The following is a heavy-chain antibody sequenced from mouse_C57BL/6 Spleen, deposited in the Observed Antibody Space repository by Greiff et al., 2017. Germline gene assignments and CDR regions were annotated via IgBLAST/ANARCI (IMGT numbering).Heavy chain of an antibody. Sequence: VQLQQSGAELVRPGASVTLSCKASGYTFTDYEMHWVKQTPVHGLEWIGAIDPETGGTAYNQKFKGKAILTADKSSSTAYMELRSLTSEDSAVYYCTNSKGDYYAMDYWGQGTSVTVSS. CDR2: IDPETGGT. J-gene: IGHJ4*01. CDR1: GYTFTDYE. CDR3: TNSKGDYYAMDY. V-gene: IGHV1-15*01. D-gene: IGHD2-5*01.